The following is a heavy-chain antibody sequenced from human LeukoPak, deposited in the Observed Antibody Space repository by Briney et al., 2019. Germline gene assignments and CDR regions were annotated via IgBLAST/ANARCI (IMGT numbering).Heavy chain of an antibody. D-gene: IGHD4-17*01. CDR1: GFTFSDYG. CDR3: AKDLPPWNDGDYACAIDY. CDR2: ISGSGGST. V-gene: IGHV3-23*01. Sequence: HPGGSLRLSCAASGFTFSDYGMHWVRQAPGKGLEWVSAISGSGGSTYYADSVKGRFTISRDNSKSTLYLQMNSLRAEDTAVYYCAKDLPPWNDGDYACAIDYWGQGTLVTVSS. J-gene: IGHJ4*02.